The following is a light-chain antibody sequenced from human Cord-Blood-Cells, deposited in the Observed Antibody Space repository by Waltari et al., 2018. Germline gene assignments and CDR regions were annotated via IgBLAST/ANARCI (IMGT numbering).Light chain of an antibody. J-gene: IGLJ1*01. CDR1: SSDVGGYNY. CDR3: SSYTSSSTYV. Sequence: QSALTQPASVSGSPGQSITISCTGTSSDVGGYNYVSWYQQHPGKAPKLMIYDVSKRTSGVCNRFSGSKSGNTASLTISGLQAEDEADYYCSSYTSSSTYVCGTGTKVTVL. V-gene: IGLV2-14*01. CDR2: DVS.